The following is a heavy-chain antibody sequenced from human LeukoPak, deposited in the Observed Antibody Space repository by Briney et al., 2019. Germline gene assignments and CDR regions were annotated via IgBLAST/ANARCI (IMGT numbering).Heavy chain of an antibody. J-gene: IGHJ4*02. CDR3: AKSDFEGRYYGSGIDY. CDR2: ISYDGSNK. V-gene: IGHV3-30*18. D-gene: IGHD3-10*01. Sequence: SCKASGGTFSSYGMHWVRQAPGKGLEWVAVISYDGSNKYYADSVKGRFTISRDNSKNTLYLQMNSLRAEDTAVYYCAKSDFEGRYYGSGIDYWGQGTLVTVSS. CDR1: GGTFSSYG.